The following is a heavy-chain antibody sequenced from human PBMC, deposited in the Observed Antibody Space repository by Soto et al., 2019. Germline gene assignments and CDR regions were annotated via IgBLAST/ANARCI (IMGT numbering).Heavy chain of an antibody. D-gene: IGHD3-10*01. CDR1: GGSISSSSYY. V-gene: IGHV4-39*01. CDR3: ARHILGLPSALWFGELCYFDY. CDR2: IYYSGST. J-gene: IGHJ4*02. Sequence: SETLSLTCTVSGGSISSSSYYWGWIRQPPGKGLEWIGSIYYSGSTYYNPSLKSRVTISVDTSKNQFSLKLSSVTAADTAVYYCARHILGLPSALWFGELCYFDYWGQGTLVTVSS.